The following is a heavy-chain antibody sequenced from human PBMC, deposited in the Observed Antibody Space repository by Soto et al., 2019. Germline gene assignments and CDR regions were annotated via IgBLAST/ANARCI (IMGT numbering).Heavy chain of an antibody. CDR1: GFTFSSYW. V-gene: IGHV3-74*01. Sequence: GGSLRLSCAASGFTFSSYWMHWVRQAPGKGLVWVSRINSDGSSTSYADSVKGRFTISRDNAKNTLYLQMNSLRAEDTAVYYCARDFSYYWGYSGYDPSHYYYYGMDVWGQGTTVTVSS. CDR2: INSDGSST. CDR3: ARDFSYYWGYSGYDPSHYYYYGMDV. J-gene: IGHJ6*02. D-gene: IGHD5-12*01.